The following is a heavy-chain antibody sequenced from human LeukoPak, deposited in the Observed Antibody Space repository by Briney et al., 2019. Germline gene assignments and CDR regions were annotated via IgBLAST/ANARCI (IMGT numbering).Heavy chain of an antibody. J-gene: IGHJ3*02. D-gene: IGHD2-15*01. CDR2: ISAYNGNT. Sequence: ASVKVSCKASGYTFTSYGISWVRQAPGQGLVWMGWISAYNGNTNHAQKVQGRVTMTTDTSTSTAYMELRSLRSDDTAVYYCATCSGGSCYPDAFDIWGQGTMVTVSS. CDR3: ATCSGGSCYPDAFDI. V-gene: IGHV1-18*01. CDR1: GYTFTSYG.